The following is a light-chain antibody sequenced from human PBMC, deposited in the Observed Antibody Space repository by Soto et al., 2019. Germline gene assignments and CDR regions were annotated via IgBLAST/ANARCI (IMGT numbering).Light chain of an antibody. CDR2: AAS. J-gene: IGKJ5*01. Sequence: DIQLTQSPSYVSASVGDRVTITCRASQSIANWLAWYQQKPGKAPKLLISAASSLQTGVPSRFSGSGSGTDFTLTINSLQPEDFATYFCQQANRFPFTFGQGHGWRL. CDR3: QQANRFPFT. CDR1: QSIANW. V-gene: IGKV1-12*02.